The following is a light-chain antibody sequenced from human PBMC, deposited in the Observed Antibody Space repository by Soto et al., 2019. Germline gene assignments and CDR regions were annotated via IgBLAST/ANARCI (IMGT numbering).Light chain of an antibody. V-gene: IGKV1-5*03. J-gene: IGKJ1*01. CDR2: KAS. Sequence: DIQMTQSPSTLSASVGDRVTITCRASQSISSWLAWYQQKPGKAPKLLIYKASSLARGVPSEFSGSGSGTEFTLTISSLQPDDFATYYCQQYSTYPWTFGQGTKVEI. CDR3: QQYSTYPWT. CDR1: QSISSW.